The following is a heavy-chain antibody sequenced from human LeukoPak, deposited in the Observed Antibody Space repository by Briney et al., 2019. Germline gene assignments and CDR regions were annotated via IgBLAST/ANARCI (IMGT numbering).Heavy chain of an antibody. J-gene: IGHJ4*02. D-gene: IGHD3-16*02. CDR3: ADGGELSSFDY. V-gene: IGHV3-23*01. Sequence: GGSLRLSCAASGFTFSSYAMSWVRQAPGKGLEWVSAISGSGGSTYYADSVKGRFTISRDNSKNTLYPQMNSLRAEDTAVYYCADGGELSSFDYWGQGTLVTVSS. CDR1: GFTFSSYA. CDR2: ISGSGGST.